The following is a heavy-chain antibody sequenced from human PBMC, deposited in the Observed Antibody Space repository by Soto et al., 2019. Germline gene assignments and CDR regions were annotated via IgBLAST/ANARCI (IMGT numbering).Heavy chain of an antibody. CDR1: GDGVSSNSAS. Sequence: QVQLQQSGPGLVKPSQTLSLTCAISGDGVSSNSASWNWIRQSPSRGLEWLGRTFYRSKWHNEYAACVRGRFRIRPDTSKKQFSLQLACVTTADTAVYHCTRCLGAGMCPFYFDFWGQGALVTVSS. V-gene: IGHV6-1*01. D-gene: IGHD6-13*01. J-gene: IGHJ4*02. CDR2: TFYRSKWHN. CDR3: TRCLGAGMCPFYFDF.